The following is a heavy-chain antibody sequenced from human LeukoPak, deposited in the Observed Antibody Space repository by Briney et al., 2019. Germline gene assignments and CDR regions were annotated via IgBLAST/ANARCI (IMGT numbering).Heavy chain of an antibody. CDR2: IKQDGSEK. CDR1: GFTFSSYW. CDR3: ARDSGGSPKLLWFGVH. D-gene: IGHD3-10*01. J-gene: IGHJ4*02. Sequence: GGSLRLSCAASGFTFSSYWMSWVRQAPGKGLEWVANIKQDGSEKYYVESVKGRFTISRDNAKNSLYLQMNSLRVEDTAVYYCARDSGGSPKLLWFGVHWGQGTLVTVSS. V-gene: IGHV3-7*01.